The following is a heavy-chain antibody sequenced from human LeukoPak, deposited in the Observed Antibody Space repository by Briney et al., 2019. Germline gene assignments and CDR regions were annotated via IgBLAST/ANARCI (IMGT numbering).Heavy chain of an antibody. CDR1: GGLISSGSYY. J-gene: IGHJ4*02. Sequence: KPSQTLSLTCTVSGGLISSGSYYWSWIRQPAGKGLEWIGRIYSSGSTNYNPALRSRLTISVDTSKNQFSLKLSSVTAADTAVYYCARDVERLRLGELPLTDYWGQGTLVTVSS. D-gene: IGHD3-16*01. CDR2: IYSSGST. CDR3: ARDVERLRLGELPLTDY. V-gene: IGHV4-61*02.